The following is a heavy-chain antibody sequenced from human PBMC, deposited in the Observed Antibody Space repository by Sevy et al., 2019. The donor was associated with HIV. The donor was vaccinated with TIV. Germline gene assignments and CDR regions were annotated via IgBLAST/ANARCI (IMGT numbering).Heavy chain of an antibody. CDR1: GFTFSSYS. CDR2: ISGSSGYL. CDR3: ARDPGYYDSSGYYYYFDY. V-gene: IGHV3-21*01. Sequence: GGSLRLSCAASGFTFSSYSMNWVRQAPGKGLEWVSYISGSSGYLHYADSMKGRFTISRDNAKNSLYMQMNSLRAEDTAVYYCARDPGYYDSSGYYYYFDYWGQGTLVTVSS. J-gene: IGHJ4*02. D-gene: IGHD3-22*01.